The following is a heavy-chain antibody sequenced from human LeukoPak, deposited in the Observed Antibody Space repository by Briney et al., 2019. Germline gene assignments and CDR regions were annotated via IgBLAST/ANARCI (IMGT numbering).Heavy chain of an antibody. D-gene: IGHD3-3*01. CDR3: ATILRFLEWLSFDY. CDR1: GYTFTSYY. Sequence: ASVKVSCKASGYTFTSYYMHWVRQAPGQGLEWMGIINPSGGSTSYAQKFQGRVTMTEDTSTDTAYMELSSLRSEDTAVYYCATILRFLEWLSFDYWGQGTLVTVSS. CDR2: INPSGGST. J-gene: IGHJ4*02. V-gene: IGHV1-46*01.